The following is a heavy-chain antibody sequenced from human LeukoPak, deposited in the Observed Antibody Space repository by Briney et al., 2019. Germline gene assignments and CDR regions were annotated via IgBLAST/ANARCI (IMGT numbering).Heavy chain of an antibody. Sequence: ASVKVSCKASGYTFTSYYMHWVRQAPGQGLEWMGIINPSGGSTSYAQKFQGRVTMTRDMSTSTVYMELSSLRSEDTAVYYCARYYYGPGWFDPWGQGTLVTVSS. CDR2: INPSGGST. D-gene: IGHD3-10*01. J-gene: IGHJ5*02. CDR1: GYTFTSYY. V-gene: IGHV1-46*03. CDR3: ARYYYGPGWFDP.